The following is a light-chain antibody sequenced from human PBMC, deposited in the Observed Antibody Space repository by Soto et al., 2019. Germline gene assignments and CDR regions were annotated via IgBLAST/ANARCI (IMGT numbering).Light chain of an antibody. V-gene: IGLV1-44*01. J-gene: IGLJ7*01. CDR1: RSNIGTYT. CDR3: AAWDDSLRAVV. Sequence: QSVLTQSPSASGTPGQRVTISCSGSRSNIGTYTVNWYQQLPGPAPTLLIYRNHQRPSGVPDRFSGSKSGTSASLAISGPQSEEEADYYCAAWDDSLRAVVFGGGTQLTVL. CDR2: RNH.